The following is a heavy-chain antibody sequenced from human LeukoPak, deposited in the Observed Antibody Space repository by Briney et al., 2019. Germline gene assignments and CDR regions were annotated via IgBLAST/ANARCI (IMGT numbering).Heavy chain of an antibody. CDR3: AGDGGYSYGLD. CDR1: GGTFSSYA. CDR2: IIPILGIA. V-gene: IGHV1-69*04. J-gene: IGHJ4*02. Sequence: GSSVKVSCKASGGTFSSYAISWVRQAPGQGLEWMGRIIPILGIANYAQKFQGRVTITADKSTSTAYMELSSLRSEDTAVYYCAGDGGYSYGLDWGQGTLVTVSS. D-gene: IGHD5-18*01.